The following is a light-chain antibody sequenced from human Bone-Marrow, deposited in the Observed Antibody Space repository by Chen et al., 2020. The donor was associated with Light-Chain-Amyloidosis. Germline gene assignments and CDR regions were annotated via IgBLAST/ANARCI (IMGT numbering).Light chain of an antibody. J-gene: IGKJ5*01. CDR3: MQGTHWPMT. CDR2: GVS. V-gene: IGKV2-30*01. Sequence: DVVLTQSPLPLPVIPGLPASISCRSSESLLYRDGDTDLSWFHQTPGQSPRCLISGVSKRDSGVPDRFSGSGSGALFTLKISRVQAEDVGVYYCMQGTHWPMTFGPGRRLEIK. CDR1: ESLLYRDGDTD.